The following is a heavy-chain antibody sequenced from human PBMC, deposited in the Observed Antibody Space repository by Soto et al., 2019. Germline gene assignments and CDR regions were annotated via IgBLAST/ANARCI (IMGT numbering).Heavy chain of an antibody. CDR2: IKQDGSEK. V-gene: IGHV3-7*03. CDR3: ARGRYRYGRG. D-gene: IGHD5-18*01. Sequence: EVQLVESGGNLVQPGGSLRLSCAASGFTFSADWMSWVRQAPGKGLEWVANIKQDGSEKYYVDSVKGRFTISRDNAKNSLYMQMNSLRAEDTAVYYGARGRYRYGRGWGQGTTVTVSS. J-gene: IGHJ6*02. CDR1: GFTFSADW.